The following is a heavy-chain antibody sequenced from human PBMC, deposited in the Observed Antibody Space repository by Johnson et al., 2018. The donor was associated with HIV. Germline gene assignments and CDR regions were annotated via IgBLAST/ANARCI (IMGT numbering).Heavy chain of an antibody. Sequence: VQLVESGGGLVPPGGSLRLSCATSGFSFSAYAMTWVRQGAGKGLVWVSRISSDGSSTTYAVSVRGRFTISRDNAKNTLYLEMKSLRDEDTALYYCARVRAGFDIWGQGTMVTVSS. V-gene: IGHV3-74*02. J-gene: IGHJ3*02. CDR2: ISSDGSST. CDR1: GFSFSAYA. CDR3: ARVRAGFDI. D-gene: IGHD3-10*01.